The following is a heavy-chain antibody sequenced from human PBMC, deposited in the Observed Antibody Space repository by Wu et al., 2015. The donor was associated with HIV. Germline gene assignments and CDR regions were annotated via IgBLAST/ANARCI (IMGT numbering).Heavy chain of an antibody. D-gene: IGHD2-21*01. CDR2: IIPIYGTP. Sequence: QVQLVQSGAEVKKPGSSVKVSCKASGGTFSTYAISWVRQAPGQGLEWMGGIIPIYGTPNYAQKFQGRVTITADESTKKAYMEISSLTSEDTAVYYCVRGKSCCGGRRYCNGADCFNWDFEHWGQGTLIIVSS. J-gene: IGHJ4*02. CDR1: GGTFSTYA. V-gene: IGHV1-69*12. CDR3: VRGKSCCGGRRYCNGADCFNWDFEH.